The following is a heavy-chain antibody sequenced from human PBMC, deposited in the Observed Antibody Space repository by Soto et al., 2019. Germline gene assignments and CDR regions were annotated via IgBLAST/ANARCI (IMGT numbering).Heavy chain of an antibody. J-gene: IGHJ3*02. CDR3: ARARDVADAFDI. V-gene: IGHV4-4*02. CDR2: IYHSGST. Sequence: LSLTCAVSGGSISSSNWWSWVRQPPGKGLEWIGEIYHSGSTNYNPSLESRVTISVDKSKNQFSLKLSSVTAADTAEYYCARARDVADAFDIWGQGTMVTVSS. CDR1: GGSISSSNW.